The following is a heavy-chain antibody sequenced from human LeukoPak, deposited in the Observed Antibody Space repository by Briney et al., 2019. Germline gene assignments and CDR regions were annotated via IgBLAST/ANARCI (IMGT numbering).Heavy chain of an antibody. Sequence: SETLSLTCTVSGGSISSSGFYWGWIRQPPGKGPEWIGNIYFSGSTYYNPSLKSRVTISVDTSKNQFSLKLTSLTAADTAVYYCARYGRRGLLDAFDIWGQGTMVTVSS. CDR2: IYFSGST. CDR1: GGSISSSGFY. V-gene: IGHV4-39*01. CDR3: ARYGRRGLLDAFDI. D-gene: IGHD2-15*01. J-gene: IGHJ3*02.